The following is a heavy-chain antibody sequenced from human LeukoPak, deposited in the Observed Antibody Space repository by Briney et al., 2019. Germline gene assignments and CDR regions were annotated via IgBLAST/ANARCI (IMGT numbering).Heavy chain of an antibody. Sequence: GASVKVSCKASGYTFTTYVIHWVRQAPGQRLEWMGWINAGNGNTKYSQEFQDRVTITRDTSASTAYMEVSSLRSEDMAVYYCARVEGLRWSHMDVWGKGTTVTVSS. J-gene: IGHJ6*03. V-gene: IGHV1-3*03. CDR2: INAGNGNT. CDR3: ARVEGLRWSHMDV. D-gene: IGHD4-23*01. CDR1: GYTFTTYV.